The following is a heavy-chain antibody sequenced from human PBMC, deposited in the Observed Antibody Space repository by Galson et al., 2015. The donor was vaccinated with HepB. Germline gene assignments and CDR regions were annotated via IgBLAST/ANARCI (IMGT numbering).Heavy chain of an antibody. D-gene: IGHD3-10*01. J-gene: IGHJ6*02. CDR1: EFPFSRYW. Sequence: SLRLSCAASEFPFSRYWMHWVRQAPGKGLVWVSRISNDGISTTYADSVKGRFTISRDNAKSTLYLQMNSLRTEDTAVYYCARAFRGVLPYYGMDVWGQGATVTASS. CDR3: ARAFRGVLPYYGMDV. CDR2: ISNDGIST. V-gene: IGHV3-74*01.